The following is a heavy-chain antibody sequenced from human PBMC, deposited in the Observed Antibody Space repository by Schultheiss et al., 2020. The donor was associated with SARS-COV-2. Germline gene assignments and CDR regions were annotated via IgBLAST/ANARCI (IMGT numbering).Heavy chain of an antibody. CDR2: TYYSGST. Sequence: SETLSLTCTVSGGSISSSSYYWGWIRQPPGKGLEWIGYTYYSGSTNYNPSLKSRVTISVDTSKNQFSLKLSSVTAADTAVYYCVLDYYGSGHYYYMDVWGKGTTVTVSS. CDR1: GGSISSSSYY. J-gene: IGHJ6*03. D-gene: IGHD3-10*01. V-gene: IGHV4-61*05. CDR3: VLDYYGSGHYYYMDV.